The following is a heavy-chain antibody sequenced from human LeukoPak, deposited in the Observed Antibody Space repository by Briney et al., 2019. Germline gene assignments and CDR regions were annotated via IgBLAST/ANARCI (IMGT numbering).Heavy chain of an antibody. J-gene: IGHJ5*02. D-gene: IGHD1-26*01. CDR2: ISYDGSNK. CDR1: GFTFSSYA. Sequence: GGSLRLSCAASGFTFSSYAMHWVRQAPGKGLEWVAVISYDGSNKYYAGSVKGRFTISRDNSKNTLYLQMNSLRAEDTAVYYCARIVGATTSWGQGTLVTVSS. CDR3: ARIVGATTS. V-gene: IGHV3-30-3*01.